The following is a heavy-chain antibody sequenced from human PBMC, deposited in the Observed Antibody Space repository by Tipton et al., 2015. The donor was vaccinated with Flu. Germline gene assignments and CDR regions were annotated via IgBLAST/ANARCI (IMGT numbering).Heavy chain of an antibody. CDR2: ISNSGATI. CDR3: ARDMRDVVQGVIVTFYYGMDV. CDR1: GFTFSNYE. J-gene: IGHJ6*02. D-gene: IGHD3-10*01. Sequence: GSLRLSCAASGFTFSNYEMHWVRQAPGKGLEWISYISNSGATIYYADSVKGRFTISRDNAKDSLHLQMSSLRVEDTAVYYCARDMRDVVQGVIVTFYYGMDVWGQGTTVTVPS. V-gene: IGHV3-48*03.